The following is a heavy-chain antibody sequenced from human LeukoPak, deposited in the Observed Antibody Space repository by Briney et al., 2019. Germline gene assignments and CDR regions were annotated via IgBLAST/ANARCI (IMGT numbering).Heavy chain of an antibody. Sequence: PSETLSLTCTVSGGSISSYYWSWIRQPPGKGLEWIGYIYYSGSTNYNPSLKSRATISVDTSKNQFSLKLSSVTAADTAVYYCARHPFQYPFDHWGQGTVVSVSS. V-gene: IGHV4-59*01. CDR3: ARHPFQYPFDH. D-gene: IGHD4-4*01. J-gene: IGHJ5*02. CDR2: IYYSGST. CDR1: GGSISSYY.